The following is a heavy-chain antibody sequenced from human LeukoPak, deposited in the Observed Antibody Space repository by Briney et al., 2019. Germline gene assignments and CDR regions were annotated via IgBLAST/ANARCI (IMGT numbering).Heavy chain of an antibody. CDR2: INHSGST. Sequence: PSDTLSLTCAVYGESFSGYYWSWIRQPPGKGLEWIGEINHSGSTNYNPSLKSRVTISVDTSKNQFSLKLSSVTVADTAVYYCARARGAPFDYWGQGSLVTVSS. CDR1: GESFSGYY. CDR3: ARARGAPFDY. V-gene: IGHV4-34*01. D-gene: IGHD3-10*01. J-gene: IGHJ4*02.